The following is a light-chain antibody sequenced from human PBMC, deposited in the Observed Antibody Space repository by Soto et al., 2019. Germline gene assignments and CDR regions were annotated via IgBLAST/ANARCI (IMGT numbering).Light chain of an antibody. J-gene: IGKJ1*01. CDR2: KAS. CDR1: QNIGTS. V-gene: IGKV1-39*01. Sequence: DIQMTQSPSSLSASVGDRVTITCRASQNIGTSLNWYQQKPGKAPTALIYKASTMQGGVPSRFSGSGSGTDFTLTISSLQPEDSATYYCQQSYTRTFGQGTRVEL. CDR3: QQSYTRT.